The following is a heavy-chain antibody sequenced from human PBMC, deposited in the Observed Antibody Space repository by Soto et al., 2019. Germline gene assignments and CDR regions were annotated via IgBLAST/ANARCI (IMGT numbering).Heavy chain of an antibody. CDR1: GFTFSSYA. CDR2: ISGSGGST. D-gene: IGHD2-2*01. Sequence: GGSLRLSCVASGFTFSSYAMSWVRQAPGKGLEWVSAISGSGGSTYYADSVKGRFTISRDNSKNTLYLQMNSLRAEDTAVYYCASPGEVVPAAIYIDYMDVWGKGTTVTVSS. V-gene: IGHV3-23*01. CDR3: ASPGEVVPAAIYIDYMDV. J-gene: IGHJ6*03.